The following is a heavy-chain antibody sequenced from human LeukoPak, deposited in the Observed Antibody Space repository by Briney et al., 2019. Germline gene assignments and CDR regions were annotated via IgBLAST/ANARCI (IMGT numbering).Heavy chain of an antibody. J-gene: IGHJ6*02. CDR2: ISSSGSGGNT. CDR3: AKDWASPVVVPAAILGPIYGVDV. V-gene: IGHV3-23*01. CDR1: GVTLSSYA. Sequence: PGGSLRLSCAASGVTLSSYAMSWARQAPGKGLEWVSGISSSGSGGNTFYADSVKGRFTISRDNSKSTLYLQMNSLRAEDTAVYYCAKDWASPVVVPAAILGPIYGVDVWGQGTTVTVSS. D-gene: IGHD2-2*01.